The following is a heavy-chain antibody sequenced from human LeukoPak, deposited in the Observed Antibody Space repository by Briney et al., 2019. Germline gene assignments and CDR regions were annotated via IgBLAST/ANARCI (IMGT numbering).Heavy chain of an antibody. D-gene: IGHD3-3*01. CDR3: ARDGLTGTPYYDFWSGYLIHYGMDV. Sequence: PGGSLRLSCAASGFTFSSYAMHWVRQAPGKGLEWVAVISYDGSNKYYADSVKGRFTISRDNAKNSLYLQMNSLRAEDTAVYYCARDGLTGTPYYDFWSGYLIHYGMDVWGQGTTVTVSS. J-gene: IGHJ6*02. CDR1: GFTFSSYA. V-gene: IGHV3-30-3*01. CDR2: ISYDGSNK.